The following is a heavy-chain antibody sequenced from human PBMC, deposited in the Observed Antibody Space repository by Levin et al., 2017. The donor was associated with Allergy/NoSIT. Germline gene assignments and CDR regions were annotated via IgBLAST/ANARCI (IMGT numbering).Heavy chain of an antibody. J-gene: IGHJ6*02. CDR1: GDSINTAGYS. D-gene: IGHD2-21*02. Sequence: LRLSCAVSGDSINTAGYSWTWIRHPPGKGLEWIGHICHSGRTYYNPSLNSRVTVTLDTSKNQFSLNLNSVTAADTAVYYCARARCGGDGSTYYYHYGMEAWGQGTTVTVSS. CDR2: ICHSGRT. CDR3: ARARCGGDGSTYYYHYGMEA. V-gene: IGHV4-30-2*01.